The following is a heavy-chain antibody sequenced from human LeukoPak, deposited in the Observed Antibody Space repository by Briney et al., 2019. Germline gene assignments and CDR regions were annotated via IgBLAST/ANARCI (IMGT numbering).Heavy chain of an antibody. Sequence: ASVKVSCKASGYTFTRFYLYWLRQAPGKGLEWMGGFDPEDGETIYAQKFQGRVTMTEDTSTDTAYMELSSLRSEDTAVYYCATSHYYDSSGYPVGLGYWGQGTLVTVSS. V-gene: IGHV1-24*01. D-gene: IGHD3-22*01. J-gene: IGHJ4*02. CDR2: FDPEDGET. CDR3: ATSHYYDSSGYPVGLGY. CDR1: GYTFTRFY.